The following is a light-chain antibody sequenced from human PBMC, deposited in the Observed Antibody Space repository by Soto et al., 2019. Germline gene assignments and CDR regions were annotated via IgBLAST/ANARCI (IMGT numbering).Light chain of an antibody. CDR2: RNN. V-gene: IGLV1-47*01. Sequence: QSLLTQPPSASGTPGQGVTISCSGSTSNIGSNYVYWYQQLPGTAPKLLIYRNNQRPSGVPDRFSGSQSGTSASLAISGLRSDDEADYFCATWDDSLNGFYVFGTGTKLTVL. CDR1: TSNIGSNY. CDR3: ATWDDSLNGFYV. J-gene: IGLJ1*01.